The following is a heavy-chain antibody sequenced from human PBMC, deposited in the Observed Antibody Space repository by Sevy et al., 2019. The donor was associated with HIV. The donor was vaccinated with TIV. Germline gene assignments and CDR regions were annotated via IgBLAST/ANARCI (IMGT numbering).Heavy chain of an antibody. CDR3: VRDNLGYTYGYASV. CDR1: GFTFSNYW. J-gene: IGHJ4*02. V-gene: IGHV3-74*01. CDR2: ITRDGSST. D-gene: IGHD5-18*01. Sequence: GGSLRLSCATSGFTFSNYWVHWVRLLPGKGLEWVSRITRDGSSTSYADSVKGRFTISRDNAKNTLHLQMISLRAEDSALYYCVRDNLGYTYGYASVWGQGSLVTVSS.